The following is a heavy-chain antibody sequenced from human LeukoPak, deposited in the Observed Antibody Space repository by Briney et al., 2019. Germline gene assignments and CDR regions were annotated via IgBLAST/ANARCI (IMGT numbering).Heavy chain of an antibody. CDR1: GGSFSGYY. J-gene: IGHJ4*02. CDR2: INHSGST. Sequence: SETLSLTCAVYGGSFSGYYWSWIRQPPGKGLEWIGEINHSGSTNYNPSLKSRVTISVDTSKNQFSLKLSSVTAADTAVYYCARGVGSSGSYFIVFDYWGQGTLVTVSS. D-gene: IGHD1-26*01. V-gene: IGHV4-34*01. CDR3: ARGVGSSGSYFIVFDY.